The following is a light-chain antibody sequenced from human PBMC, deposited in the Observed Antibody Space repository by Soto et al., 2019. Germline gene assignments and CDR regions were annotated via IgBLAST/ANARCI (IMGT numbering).Light chain of an antibody. V-gene: IGKV3-20*01. CDR1: QTLSSDY. CDR2: GAS. Sequence: EIVLTQSPGTLSLSPGERATLSCRASQTLSSDYLAWYQQKPGQAPRLLIYGASSWATGTPDRFSGSGSGTDFTLTINRLEPEDFAVYDYQQYDTAPWTFGQGTKVEIK. J-gene: IGKJ1*01. CDR3: QQYDTAPWT.